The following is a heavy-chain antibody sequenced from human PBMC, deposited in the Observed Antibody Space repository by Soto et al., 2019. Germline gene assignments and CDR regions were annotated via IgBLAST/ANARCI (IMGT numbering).Heavy chain of an antibody. CDR3: AREGKLRLSRGYFDY. CDR2: IYYSGST. V-gene: IGHV4-59*01. J-gene: IGHJ4*02. Sequence: SETLSLTCTVSGGSISSYYWSWIRQPPGKGLEWIGYIYYSGSTNYNPSLKSRVTISVDTSKNQFSLKLSSVTAADTAVYYCAREGKLRLSRGYFDYWGQGTLVTVSS. CDR1: GGSISSYY. D-gene: IGHD3-10*01.